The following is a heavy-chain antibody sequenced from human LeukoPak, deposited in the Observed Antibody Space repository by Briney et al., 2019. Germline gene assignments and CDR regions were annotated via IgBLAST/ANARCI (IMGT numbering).Heavy chain of an antibody. CDR1: GFTFSSYW. V-gene: IGHV3-7*01. CDR3: ARDNYYGSGSYPPLDY. CDR2: IKQDGSEK. J-gene: IGHJ4*02. D-gene: IGHD3-10*01. Sequence: GGSLRLSCAASGFTFSSYWMSWVRQAPGKGLEWGANIKQDGSEKYYVDSVKGRFTISRDNAKNSLYLQMNSLRGEDTAVYYCARDNYYGSGSYPPLDYWGQGTLVTVSS.